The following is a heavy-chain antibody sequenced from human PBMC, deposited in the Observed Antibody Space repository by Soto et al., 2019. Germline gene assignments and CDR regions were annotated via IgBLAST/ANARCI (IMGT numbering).Heavy chain of an antibody. D-gene: IGHD5-18*01. CDR3: ARSGWAAMVKYFDY. Sequence: GGSLRLSCAASGFTFSSYAMHWVRQAPGKGLEWVAVISYDGGNKYYADSVKGRFTISRDNSKNTLYLQMNSLRAEDTAVYYCARSGWAAMVKYFDYWGQGTLVTVS. CDR2: ISYDGGNK. V-gene: IGHV3-30-3*01. CDR1: GFTFSSYA. J-gene: IGHJ4*02.